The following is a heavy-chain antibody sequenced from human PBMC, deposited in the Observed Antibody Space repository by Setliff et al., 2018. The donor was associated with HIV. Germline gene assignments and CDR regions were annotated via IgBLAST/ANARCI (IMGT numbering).Heavy chain of an antibody. Sequence: SVKVSCKASGGTFSTNAVSWVRQAPGQGLEWMGGIIPLLGKANYAQKFQGRVTITADESTSTVYMELSSLRSADTAVYYCERGGVCTSSSCGGIYYYGMDVWSQGTTVTVSS. V-gene: IGHV1-69*10. CDR2: IIPLLGKA. J-gene: IGHJ6*02. CDR1: GGTFSTNA. D-gene: IGHD2-2*01. CDR3: ERGGVCTSSSCGGIYYYGMDV.